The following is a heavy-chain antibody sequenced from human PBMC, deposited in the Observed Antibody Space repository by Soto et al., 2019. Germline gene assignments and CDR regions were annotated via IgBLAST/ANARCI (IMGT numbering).Heavy chain of an antibody. J-gene: IGHJ4*02. CDR2: IYHSGST. V-gene: IGHV4-30-2*01. CDR1: GGSISSGGYS. CDR3: AGGIAARPLGY. Sequence: SETLSHTCAGSGGSISSGGYSWGWIRQPPGKGLEWIGYIYHSGSTYYNPSLKSRVTISVDRSKNQFSLKLSSVTAADTAVYYCAGGIAARPLGYWGQGTLVTVSS. D-gene: IGHD6-6*01.